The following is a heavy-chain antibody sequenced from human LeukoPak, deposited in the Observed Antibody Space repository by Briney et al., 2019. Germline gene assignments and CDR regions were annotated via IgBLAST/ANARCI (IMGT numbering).Heavy chain of an antibody. D-gene: IGHD3-10*01. V-gene: IGHV3-21*01. Sequence: SLKGRFTISRDNAKNSLYLQMNSLRAEDTAVYYCARARYYGSGTYACFDYWGQGTLVTVSS. CDR3: ARARYYGSGTYACFDY. J-gene: IGHJ4*02.